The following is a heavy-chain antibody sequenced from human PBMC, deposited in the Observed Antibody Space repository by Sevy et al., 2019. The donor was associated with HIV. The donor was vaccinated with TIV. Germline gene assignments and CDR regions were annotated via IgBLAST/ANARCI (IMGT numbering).Heavy chain of an antibody. V-gene: IGHV3-21*01. CDR1: GFTFSSYS. D-gene: IGHD2-15*01. CDR3: ARKGGMEYCSGGSCYPTGYYYYYGMDV. Sequence: GGSLRLSCAASGFTFSSYSMNWVRQAPGKGLEWVSSISSSSSYIYYADSVKGRFTISRYKAKNSLYLQMNSLRAEDTAVYYCARKGGMEYCSGGSCYPTGYYYYYGMDVWGQGTTVTVSS. J-gene: IGHJ6*02. CDR2: ISSSSSYI.